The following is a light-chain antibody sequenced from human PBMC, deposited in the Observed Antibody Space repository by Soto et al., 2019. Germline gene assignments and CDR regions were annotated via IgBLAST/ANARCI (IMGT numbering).Light chain of an antibody. CDR1: QSVSSN. J-gene: IGKJ2*01. V-gene: IGKV3-15*01. CDR3: QQYNNWPPYT. CDR2: GAS. Sequence: EIVMTQSPATLSVSPGERATLSCRASQSVSSNLAWYEQKPGQAPRLLIYGASTRATGIPGRFSGSGSGTEFTLTISSLQSEDVEVYYCQQYNNWPPYTFGQGTKLEIK.